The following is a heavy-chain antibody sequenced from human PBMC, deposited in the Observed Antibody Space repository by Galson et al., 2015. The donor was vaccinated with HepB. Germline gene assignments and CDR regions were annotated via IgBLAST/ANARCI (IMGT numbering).Heavy chain of an antibody. CDR1: GFSISSYA. V-gene: IGHV3-23*01. CDR3: AKERVYNCGHATPYGMGV. D-gene: IGHD2-21*01. Sequence: SLRLSCAASGFSISSYAMSWVRQAPGKGLEWVSSISGSGDSTYYADSVKGRFTISRDNSRNTLNLQINSLRDEDTAVYYCAKERVYNCGHATPYGMGVWGQGTTVTVSS. J-gene: IGHJ6*02. CDR2: ISGSGDST.